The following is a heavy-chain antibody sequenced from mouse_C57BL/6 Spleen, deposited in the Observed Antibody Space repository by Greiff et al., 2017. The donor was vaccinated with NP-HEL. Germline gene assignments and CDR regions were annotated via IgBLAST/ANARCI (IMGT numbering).Heavy chain of an antibody. V-gene: IGHV1-39*01. D-gene: IGHD2-3*01. Sequence: EVKLQESGPELVKPGASVKISCKASGYSFTDYNMNWVKQSNGKSLEWIGVINPNYGTTSYNQKFKGKATLTVDQSSSTAYMQLNSLTSEDSAVYYCARSMMAELPYYAMDYWGQGTSVTVSS. CDR1: GYSFTDYN. J-gene: IGHJ4*01. CDR3: ARSMMAELPYYAMDY. CDR2: INPNYGTT.